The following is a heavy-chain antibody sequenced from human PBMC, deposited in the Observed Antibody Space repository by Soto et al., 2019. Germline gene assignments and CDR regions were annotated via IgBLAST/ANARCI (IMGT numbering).Heavy chain of an antibody. Sequence: PGGSLRLSCAASGFTFSSYGMHWVRQVPGKGLEWVAVISYDGSNKYYADSVKGRFTISRDNSKNTLYLQMNSLRAEDTAVYYCAKDWTWFGEFIEQDYYYGMDVWGQGTTVTVSS. D-gene: IGHD3-10*01. CDR2: ISYDGSNK. CDR1: GFTFSSYG. J-gene: IGHJ6*02. CDR3: AKDWTWFGEFIEQDYYYGMDV. V-gene: IGHV3-30*18.